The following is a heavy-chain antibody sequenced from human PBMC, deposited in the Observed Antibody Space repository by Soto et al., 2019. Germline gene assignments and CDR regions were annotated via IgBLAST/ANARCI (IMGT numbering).Heavy chain of an antibody. D-gene: IGHD5-18*01. CDR2: ILYSGST. Sequence: QVQLQESGPGLVKPSQTLSLTCTVSGGSISSGDYYWSWIRQPPGKGLEWIGHILYSGSTYYNPSLKSRVTISVDTSRNQFSLKLSSVTAADTAVYYCARYTAMEPTFDYWGQGTLVTVSS. V-gene: IGHV4-30-4*01. J-gene: IGHJ4*02. CDR3: ARYTAMEPTFDY. CDR1: GGSISSGDYY.